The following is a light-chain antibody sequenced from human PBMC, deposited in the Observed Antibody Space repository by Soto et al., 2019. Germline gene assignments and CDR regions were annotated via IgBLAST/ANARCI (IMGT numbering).Light chain of an antibody. J-gene: IGKJ4*01. CDR2: GAS. CDR3: QQSHSTPLT. V-gene: IGKV1-39*01. Sequence: DIELIQSPSSLSASVGERVNITCRASLRITKYLNWYQQKPGKAPKLLIYGASSLQSGVPLRFSGSGSGTDFTLTISSLQPEDSATYYCQQSHSTPLTFGGGTKFEI. CDR1: LRITKY.